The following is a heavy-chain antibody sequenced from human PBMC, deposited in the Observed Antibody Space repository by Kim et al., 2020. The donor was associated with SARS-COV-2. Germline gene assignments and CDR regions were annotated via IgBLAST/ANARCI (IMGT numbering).Heavy chain of an antibody. CDR3: VSARGKWIPESRDLDV. J-gene: IGHJ6*01. Sequence: GGSLRLSCAASGFTFDDYAMHWVRQAPGKGLWWVSLISGDGTITFYADSLKGRFTISRDNSKKSLYLQMNSLKTEDTAFYYCVSARGKWIPESRDLDVWG. D-gene: IGHD5-18*01. V-gene: IGHV3-43*02. CDR2: ISGDGTIT. CDR1: GFTFDDYA.